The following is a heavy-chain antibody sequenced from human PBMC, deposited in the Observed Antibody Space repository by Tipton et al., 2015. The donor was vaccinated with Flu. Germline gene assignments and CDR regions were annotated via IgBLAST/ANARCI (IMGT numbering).Heavy chain of an antibody. Sequence: GSLRLSCAASGFTFSSYSMNWVRQAPGKGLEWVSSISSSSSYIYYADSVKGRFTISRDNAKNSLYLQMNSLRAEDTAVYYCARDSSSWYYFDYWGQGTLVTVSS. CDR2: ISSSSSYI. V-gene: IGHV3-21*01. CDR1: GFTFSSYS. CDR3: ARDSSSWYYFDY. D-gene: IGHD6-13*01. J-gene: IGHJ4*02.